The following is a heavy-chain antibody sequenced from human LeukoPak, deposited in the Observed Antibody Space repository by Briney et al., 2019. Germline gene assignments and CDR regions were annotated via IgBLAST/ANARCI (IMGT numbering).Heavy chain of an antibody. V-gene: IGHV3-48*04. Sequence: GGSLRLSCAASRFTFSDYSMNWVRQAPGKGLEWVSYINTDSRTTYYADSVKGRFTISRDNARNSLYLQMNSLRVEDTAVYYCARGGTMIRVPLGVWGQGTTVTVSS. CDR1: RFTFSDYS. CDR2: INTDSRTT. CDR3: ARGGTMIRVPLGV. J-gene: IGHJ6*02. D-gene: IGHD3-10*01.